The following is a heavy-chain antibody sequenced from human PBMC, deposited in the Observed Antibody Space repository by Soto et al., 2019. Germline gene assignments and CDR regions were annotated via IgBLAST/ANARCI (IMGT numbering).Heavy chain of an antibody. V-gene: IGHV3-11*06. J-gene: IGHJ4*01. D-gene: IGHD5-18*01. CDR2: LSSSATYT. CDR1: GFTLSDYY. CDR3: ARGRDTSMEDFDY. Sequence: PVGSLRLSCAASGFTLSDYYMYWIRQAPGKGLEWVSYLSSSATYTNYADSVKGRFTISRDNAKNSLYLQMNSVRAEDTGVYYCARGRDTSMEDFDYWGQGNLVTVSS.